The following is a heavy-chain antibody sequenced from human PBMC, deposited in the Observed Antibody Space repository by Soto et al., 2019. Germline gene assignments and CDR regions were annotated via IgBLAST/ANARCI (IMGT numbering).Heavy chain of an antibody. Sequence: SLKISCAASGFTFDDYAMHWVRQAPGKGLEWVSGISWNSGSIGYADSVKGRFTISRDNAKNSLYLQMNSLRAEDTALYYCAKDSHRYCSSTSCYSAFDIWGQGTMVTVSS. CDR2: ISWNSGSI. CDR1: GFTFDDYA. J-gene: IGHJ3*02. D-gene: IGHD2-2*01. V-gene: IGHV3-9*01. CDR3: AKDSHRYCSSTSCYSAFDI.